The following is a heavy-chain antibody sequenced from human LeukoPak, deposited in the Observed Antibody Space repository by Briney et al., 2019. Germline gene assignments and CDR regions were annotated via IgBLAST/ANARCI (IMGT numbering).Heavy chain of an antibody. V-gene: IGHV1-69*13. D-gene: IGHD6-19*01. J-gene: IGHJ4*02. CDR3: ARGSSGWVPPGY. Sequence: ASVKVSCKASGGTFSSYAISWVRQAPGQGLEWMGGIIPIFGTANYAQKFQGRVTITADESTSTAYMELSSLGSEDTAVYYCARGSSGWVPPGYWGQGTLVTVSS. CDR1: GGTFSSYA. CDR2: IIPIFGTA.